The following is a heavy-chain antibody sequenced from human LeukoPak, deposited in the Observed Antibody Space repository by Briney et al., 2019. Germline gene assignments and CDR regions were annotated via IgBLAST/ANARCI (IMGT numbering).Heavy chain of an antibody. Sequence: GGSLRLSCAASGFTVSSNYMSWVRQAPGKGLEWVSVIYSGGSTYYADSVKGRFTISRDNSKNRLYLQMNSLRAEDTAVYYCARDKRDSRARSRRTYYYGMDVWGQGTTVTVSS. V-gene: IGHV3-53*01. J-gene: IGHJ6*02. CDR3: ARDKRDSRARSRRTYYYGMDV. D-gene: IGHD2-21*01. CDR2: IYSGGST. CDR1: GFTVSSNY.